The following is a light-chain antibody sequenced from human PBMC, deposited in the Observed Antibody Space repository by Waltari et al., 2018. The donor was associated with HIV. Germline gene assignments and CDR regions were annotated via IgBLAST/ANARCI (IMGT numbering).Light chain of an antibody. CDR2: SNN. Sequence: QSVLTQPPSASGTPGQRVTISCSGSSSNIGSNTVHWYQQRPGTAPKLRIYSNNQRPSGVPDRFSGSKSGTSASLAISGLQSEDEADYYCAAWDDSLNGRVFGGGTKLTVL. CDR3: AAWDDSLNGRV. CDR1: SSNIGSNT. V-gene: IGLV1-44*01. J-gene: IGLJ3*02.